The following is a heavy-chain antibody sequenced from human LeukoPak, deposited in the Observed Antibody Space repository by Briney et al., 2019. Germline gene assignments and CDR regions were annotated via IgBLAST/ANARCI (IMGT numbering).Heavy chain of an antibody. J-gene: IGHJ5*02. CDR2: IYTSGST. Sequence: TSETLSLTCTVSGGSISSYYWSWIRQPAGKGLEWIGRIYTSGSTNYNPSLKSRVTMSVDTSKNQFSLKLSPVTAADTAVYYCARDPDGSGSYNWFDPWGQGTLVTVSS. V-gene: IGHV4-4*07. CDR1: GGSISSYY. D-gene: IGHD3-10*01. CDR3: ARDPDGSGSYNWFDP.